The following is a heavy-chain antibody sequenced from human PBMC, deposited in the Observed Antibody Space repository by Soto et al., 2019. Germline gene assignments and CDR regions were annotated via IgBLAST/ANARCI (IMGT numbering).Heavy chain of an antibody. J-gene: IGHJ6*03. CDR3: ARSRWDSSSWYSWDYYYMDG. V-gene: IGHV4-59*01. Sequence: PSETLSLTCTVSGGSISSYYWSWIRQPPGKGLEWIGYIYYSGSTNYNPSLKSRVTISVDTSKNQFSLKLSSVTAADTAVYYCARSRWDSSSWYSWDYYYMDGWGKGTTVTVSS. D-gene: IGHD6-13*01. CDR1: GGSISSYY. CDR2: IYYSGST.